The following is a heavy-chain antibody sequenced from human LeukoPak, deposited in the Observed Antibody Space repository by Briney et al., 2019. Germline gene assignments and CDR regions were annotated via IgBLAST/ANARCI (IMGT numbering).Heavy chain of an antibody. Sequence: GASVKVSCKASGYTFTSYGISWVRQAPGQGLEWMGWISAYNGNTNYAQKLQGRVTMTTDTSTSTAYMELRSLRSDDTAVYYCARLVYCSSTSCYWYYYYYGMDVWGQGTTVTVSS. CDR3: ARLVYCSSTSCYWYYYYYGMDV. D-gene: IGHD2-2*01. V-gene: IGHV1-18*01. CDR2: ISAYNGNT. J-gene: IGHJ6*02. CDR1: GYTFTSYG.